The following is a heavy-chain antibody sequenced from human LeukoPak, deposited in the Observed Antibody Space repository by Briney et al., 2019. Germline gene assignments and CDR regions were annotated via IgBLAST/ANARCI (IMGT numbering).Heavy chain of an antibody. CDR1: GYTFTSYG. V-gene: IGHV1-18*01. Sequence: ASVKVSCKASGYTFTSYGISWVRQAPGQGLEWMGWISAYNGNTNYAQKLQGRVTITTDTSTSTAYMELRSLRSDDTAVYYCARDSYDSSGFEAFDIWGQGTMVTVSS. D-gene: IGHD3-22*01. J-gene: IGHJ3*02. CDR3: ARDSYDSSGFEAFDI. CDR2: ISAYNGNT.